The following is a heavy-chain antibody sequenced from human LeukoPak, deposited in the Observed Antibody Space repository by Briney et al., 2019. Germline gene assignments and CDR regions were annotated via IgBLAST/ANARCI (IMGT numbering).Heavy chain of an antibody. Sequence: QPGGTLRLSCAASGFTFSSYGMSWVRQAPGKGLEWVSGLSGSGGTTYYVDSVKGRFTISRDNSKNTLYLQMNSLRAEDTAVYYCAKDRVGAMLYFAYWGQGTLVTVSS. CDR1: GFTFSSYG. D-gene: IGHD1-26*01. CDR2: LSGSGGTT. V-gene: IGHV3-23*01. CDR3: AKDRVGAMLYFAY. J-gene: IGHJ4*02.